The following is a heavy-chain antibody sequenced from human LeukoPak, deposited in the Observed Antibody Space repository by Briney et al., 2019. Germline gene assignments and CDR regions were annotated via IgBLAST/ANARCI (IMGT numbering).Heavy chain of an antibody. CDR1: GYTFTAYS. Sequence: ASVKVSCKASGYTFTAYSMYWVRQAPGQGLEWKGWINPSSGGTNYAQKFQGRVAMTRDTSISTAYMELSGLKSDDTAVYYCARDISAYGDYDYFDYWGQGTLVTVSS. D-gene: IGHD4-17*01. CDR3: ARDISAYGDYDYFDY. J-gene: IGHJ4*02. CDR2: INPSSGGT. V-gene: IGHV1-2*02.